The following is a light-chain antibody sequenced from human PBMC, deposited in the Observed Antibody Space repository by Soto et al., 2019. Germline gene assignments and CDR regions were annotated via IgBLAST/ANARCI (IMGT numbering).Light chain of an antibody. Sequence: QSALTQQPSVSGAPGQRVTISCTGSSSNIGAGYDVHGYQQLPGTAPKLLIYGNSNRPSGVPDRFSGSKSGTSASLAITGLQAEDEADYYCQSYDSSLSGYVFGTGTKVTVL. CDR3: QSYDSSLSGYV. CDR2: GNS. V-gene: IGLV1-40*01. J-gene: IGLJ1*01. CDR1: SSNIGAGYD.